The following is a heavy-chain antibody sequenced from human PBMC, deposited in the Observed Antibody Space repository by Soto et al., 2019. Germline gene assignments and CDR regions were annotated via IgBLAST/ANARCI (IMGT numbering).Heavy chain of an antibody. D-gene: IGHD3-10*01. CDR3: ARYAYGSGDSESYV. Sequence: SVKVSCKASGGTFSSYAISWVRQAPGQGLEWMGGIIPIFGTANYAQKFQGRVTITADKSTNTAYMELSSLRCEDTAVDYCARYAYGSGDSESYVWGQGTTVTVSS. CDR2: IIPIFGTA. CDR1: GGTFSSYA. J-gene: IGHJ6*02. V-gene: IGHV1-69*06.